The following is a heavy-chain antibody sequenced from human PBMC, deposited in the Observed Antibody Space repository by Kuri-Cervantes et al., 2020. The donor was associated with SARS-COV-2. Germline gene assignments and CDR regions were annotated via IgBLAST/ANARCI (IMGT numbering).Heavy chain of an antibody. D-gene: IGHD5-12*01. Sequence: ASVKVSCKASGYTFTSDDINWVRQATGQGLEWMGIINPSGGSTSYAQKFQGRVTMTRDTSISTAYMELSRLRSDDTAVYYCARYRWLRGPFDYWGQGTLVTVSS. CDR2: INPSGGST. J-gene: IGHJ4*02. CDR1: GYTFTSDD. V-gene: IGHV1-46*01. CDR3: ARYRWLRGPFDY.